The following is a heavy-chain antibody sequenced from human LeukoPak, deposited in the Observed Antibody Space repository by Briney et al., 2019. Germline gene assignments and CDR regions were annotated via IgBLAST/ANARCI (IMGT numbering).Heavy chain of an antibody. CDR1: GYSISSGYY. Sequence: SETLSLTCTVSGYSISSGYYWGWIRQPPGKGLEWIGRISGSGTITYNPALQSRLTISIDTSKNQFSLKLMSVTAADTAVYYCARDSGTTGEVKFDPWGQGILVTVSS. CDR3: ARDSGTTGEVKFDP. J-gene: IGHJ5*02. V-gene: IGHV4-38-2*02. CDR2: ISGSGTI. D-gene: IGHD3-10*01.